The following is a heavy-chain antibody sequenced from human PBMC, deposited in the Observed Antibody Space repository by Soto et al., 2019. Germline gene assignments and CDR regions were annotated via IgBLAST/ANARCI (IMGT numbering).Heavy chain of an antibody. J-gene: IGHJ4*02. V-gene: IGHV4-39*01. CDR3: ARQRTTVVSQAYFDH. CDR2: IYYSGRT. D-gene: IGHD2-21*01. CDR1: GESISSSSYY. Sequence: SETLSLTCIVCGESISSSSYYWGWIRQPPGKGLEWIGSIYYSGRTYYNPSFKSRVTISIDTSKNQFSLKLSSVTATDTAVYYCARQRTTVVSQAYFDHWGQGALVTVSS.